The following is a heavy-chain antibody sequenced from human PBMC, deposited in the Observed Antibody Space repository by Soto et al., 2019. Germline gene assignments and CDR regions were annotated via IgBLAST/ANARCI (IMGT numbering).Heavy chain of an antibody. J-gene: IGHJ6*02. Sequence: TRSPACPVSGASISSGDYYRSWIRQPPGKGLEWIGYIYYSGSTYYNPSLKGRVTISVDTSKNQFSLKLSSVTAEDTAVYYCDREVKVVTPTYYYYYGMEVWGQGTTVTVYS. CDR3: DREVKVVTPTYYYYYGMEV. CDR1: GASISSGDYY. CDR2: IYYSGST. V-gene: IGHV4-30-4*01. D-gene: IGHD2-21*02.